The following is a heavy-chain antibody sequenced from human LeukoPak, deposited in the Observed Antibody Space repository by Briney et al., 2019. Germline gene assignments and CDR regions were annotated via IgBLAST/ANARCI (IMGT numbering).Heavy chain of an antibody. Sequence: PSQTLSLTCTVSGASISSGSYYWSWIRQPAGKGLEWIGRVYTSGSTNYNPSLKSRVNISLDTPKNQFSLKLISVTAANTAVYFCARLQWLSTPFFDYWGQGTLVTVSS. CDR2: VYTSGST. D-gene: IGHD6-19*01. CDR1: GASISSGSYY. V-gene: IGHV4-61*02. J-gene: IGHJ4*02. CDR3: ARLQWLSTPFFDY.